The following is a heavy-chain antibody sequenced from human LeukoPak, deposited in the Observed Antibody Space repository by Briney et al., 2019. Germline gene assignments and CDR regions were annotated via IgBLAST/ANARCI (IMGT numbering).Heavy chain of an antibody. CDR1: GFTFSSYS. V-gene: IGHV3-21*01. D-gene: IGHD2-15*01. CDR2: ISSSSSYI. Sequence: GGSLRLSCAASGFTFSSYSMNWVRQAPGKGLEWVSSISSSSSYIYYADSVKGRFTISRDSAKNSLYLQMNGLRAEDTAVYYCARDLAPIVVVVAATGWWFDPWGQGTLVTVSS. CDR3: ARDLAPIVVVVAATGWWFDP. J-gene: IGHJ5*02.